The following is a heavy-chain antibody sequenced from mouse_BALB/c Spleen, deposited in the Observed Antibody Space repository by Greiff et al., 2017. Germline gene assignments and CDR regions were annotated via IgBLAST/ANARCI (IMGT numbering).Heavy chain of an antibody. J-gene: IGHJ3*01. CDR3: AREGDYGAWFAY. CDR2: IDPANGNT. CDR1: GFNIKDTY. V-gene: IGHV14-3*02. D-gene: IGHD2-4*01. Sequence: EVKLQESGAELVKPGASVKLSCTASGFNIKDTYMHWVKQRPEQGLEWIGRIDPANGNTKYDPKFQGKATITADTSSNTAYPQLSSLTSEDTAVYYCAREGDYGAWFAYWGQGTLVTVSA.